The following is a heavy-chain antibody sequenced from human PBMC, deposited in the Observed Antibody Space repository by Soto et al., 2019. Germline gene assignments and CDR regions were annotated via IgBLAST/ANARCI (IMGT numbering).Heavy chain of an antibody. J-gene: IGHJ5*02. CDR1: GDSISSRSYY. V-gene: IGHV4-39*07. CDR2: IYYSGST. D-gene: IGHD3-22*01. CDR3: ARRDRSGFSYWLDT. Sequence: SETLSLTCTVTGDSISSRSYYWGWIRQPPGKGLEWIGSIYYSGSTYNNPSLKSRVTISVDTSKSQFSLKLSSVTAADTAVYYCARRDRSGFSYWLDTWGQGTLVTVSS.